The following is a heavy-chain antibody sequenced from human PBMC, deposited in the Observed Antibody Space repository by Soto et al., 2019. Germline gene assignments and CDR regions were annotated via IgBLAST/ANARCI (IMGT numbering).Heavy chain of an antibody. CDR3: ARGRYGEY. CDR1: GYTFTSYG. Sequence: QVHLVQYGAEVKKPGASVKVSCKASGYTFTSYGITWVRQAPGQGLEWMGWISAHNGNTDYAQKLQGRFIVTRDTSTCTAYMELRSLISDDTAVYYCARGRYGEYWGQGALVTVSS. D-gene: IGHD3-10*01. J-gene: IGHJ4*02. CDR2: ISAHNGNT. V-gene: IGHV1-18*01.